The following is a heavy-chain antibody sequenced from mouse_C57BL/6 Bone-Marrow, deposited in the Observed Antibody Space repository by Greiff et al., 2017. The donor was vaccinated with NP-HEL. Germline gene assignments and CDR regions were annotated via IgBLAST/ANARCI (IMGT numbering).Heavy chain of an antibody. V-gene: IGHV1-64*01. D-gene: IGHD2-2*01. CDR3: ARGLLWLRRRDYYAMDY. CDR1: GYTFTSYW. CDR2: IHPNSGRT. Sequence: QVQLQQSGAELVKPGASVKLSCKASGYTFTSYWMHWVKQRPGQGLEWIGMIHPNSGRTNYNEKFKSTATLTVDKSSSTAYRQLSSLTSHDSAVYYCARGLLWLRRRDYYAMDYWGQGTSVTVSS. J-gene: IGHJ4*01.